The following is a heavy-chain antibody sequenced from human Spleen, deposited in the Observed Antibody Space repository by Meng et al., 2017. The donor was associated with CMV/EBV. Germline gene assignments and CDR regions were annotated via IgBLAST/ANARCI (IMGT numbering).Heavy chain of an antibody. Sequence: GGSLRLSCAASGFTFSSYDMHWVRQATGKGLEWVSAIGTAGDTYYPGSVKGRFTISRENAKNSLSLQINSLRAEDTAVYYGAKDQGSDRLGGNFAGFDYWGQGTLVTVSS. CDR3: AKDQGSDRLGGNFAGFDY. D-gene: IGHD4-23*01. V-gene: IGHV3-13*01. CDR2: IGTAGDT. CDR1: GFTFSSYD. J-gene: IGHJ4*02.